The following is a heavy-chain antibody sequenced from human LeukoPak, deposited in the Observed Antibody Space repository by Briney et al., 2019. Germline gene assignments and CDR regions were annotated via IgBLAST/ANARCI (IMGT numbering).Heavy chain of an antibody. CDR1: GGSFSGYY. CDR3: ARVKSEVVPAARLLGGMDV. D-gene: IGHD2-2*01. J-gene: IGHJ6*04. CDR2: INHSGST. Sequence: SETLSLTCAVYGGSFSGYYWSWIRQPPGKGLEWIGEINHSGSTNYNPFLKSRVTISVDTSKNQFSLKLSSVTAADTAVYYCARVKSEVVPAARLLGGMDVWGKGTTVTVSS. V-gene: IGHV4-34*01.